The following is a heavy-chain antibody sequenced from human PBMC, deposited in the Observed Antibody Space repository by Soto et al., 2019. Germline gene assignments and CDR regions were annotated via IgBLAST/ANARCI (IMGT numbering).Heavy chain of an antibody. D-gene: IGHD7-27*01. CDR2: IGRGGDR. Sequence: EVQLLESGGGLVQPGGSLRLSCTASGFTFSSTAMSWVRQAPGKGLEWVSGIGRGGDRHYAHSVRGRFTSSRENSKNTVYLQMNSLRADATALYFCTKGGWGSVCDYWGQGTLLTVSS. CDR3: TKGGWGSVCDY. CDR1: GFTFSSTA. J-gene: IGHJ4*02. V-gene: IGHV3-23*01.